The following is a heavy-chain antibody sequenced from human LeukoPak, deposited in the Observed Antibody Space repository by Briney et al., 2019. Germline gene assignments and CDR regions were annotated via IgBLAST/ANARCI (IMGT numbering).Heavy chain of an antibody. V-gene: IGHV4-34*01. CDR1: GGSYSGYY. CDR3: AKGRLGSWYYFVY. CDR2: INHSGST. Sequence: SETLSLTCAVYGGSYSGYYWSWIRQPPGKGLEWIGEINHSGSTNYDASLKSRVTISVDTSKNQFSLKLNCVTAADTAVYYCAKGRLGSWYYFVYWGQGTLVTVAS. J-gene: IGHJ4*02. D-gene: IGHD6-13*01.